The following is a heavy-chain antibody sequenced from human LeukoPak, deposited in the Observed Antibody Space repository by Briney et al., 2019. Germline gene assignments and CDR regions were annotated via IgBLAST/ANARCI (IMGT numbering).Heavy chain of an antibody. CDR3: AAWAAVGRFFDY. J-gene: IGHJ4*02. CDR1: GYTFTEYY. D-gene: IGHD6-13*01. V-gene: IGHV1-2*02. Sequence: ASVKVSCKASGYTFTEYYMHWARQAPGQGLEWMGWINPNSGGSNSAQKFRGRVTMTRDTSITTAYMELSRLASDDTAVYYCAAWAAVGRFFDYWGQGTLVTVSS. CDR2: INPNSGGS.